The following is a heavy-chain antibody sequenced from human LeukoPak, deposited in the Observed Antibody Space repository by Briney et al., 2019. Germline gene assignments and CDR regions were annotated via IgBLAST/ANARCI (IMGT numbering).Heavy chain of an antibody. J-gene: IGHJ4*02. CDR2: IVVGSGNT. Sequence: SVKVSCKASGFTFTSSAVQWVRQARGQRLEWIGWIVVGSGNTNYAQKFQGRVTITADESTSTAYMELSSLRSEDTAVYYCATGENYDFWSGYAGFPVDYWGQGTLVTVSS. CDR3: ATGENYDFWSGYAGFPVDY. CDR1: GFTFTSSA. V-gene: IGHV1-58*01. D-gene: IGHD3-3*01.